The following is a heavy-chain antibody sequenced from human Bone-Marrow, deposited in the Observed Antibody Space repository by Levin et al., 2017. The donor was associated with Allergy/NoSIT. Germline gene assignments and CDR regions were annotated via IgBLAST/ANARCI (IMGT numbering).Heavy chain of an antibody. CDR3: ARISSAAFDM. V-gene: IGHV1-2*02. CDR1: GYTFTDYF. CDR2: INPNSGDT. J-gene: IGHJ3*02. Sequence: GESLKISCKASGYTFTDYFIHWVRLAPGQGLEWMGWINPNSGDTDSSQNFQGTVTMTRDMSISTAYMEVTSLTSNDTALYYCARISSAAFDMWGQGTVVTVSS. D-gene: IGHD6-19*01.